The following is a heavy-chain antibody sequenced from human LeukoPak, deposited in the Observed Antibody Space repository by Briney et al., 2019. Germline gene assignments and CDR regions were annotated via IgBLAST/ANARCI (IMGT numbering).Heavy chain of an antibody. CDR2: IYYSGST. D-gene: IGHD3-16*01. Sequence: SETLSLTCTVSGVSISSYYWSWIRQPPGKGLEWIGYIYYSGSTNYNPSLKSRVTISVDTSKNQFSLKLSSVTAADTAVYYCARDFKVRLGDYYYYYMDVWGKGTTVTVSS. CDR3: ARDFKVRLGDYYYYYMDV. J-gene: IGHJ6*03. V-gene: IGHV4-59*01. CDR1: GVSISSYY.